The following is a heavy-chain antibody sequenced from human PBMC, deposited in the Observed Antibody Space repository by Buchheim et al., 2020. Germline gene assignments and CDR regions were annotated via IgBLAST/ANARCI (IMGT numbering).Heavy chain of an antibody. V-gene: IGHV3-30*18. D-gene: IGHD6-19*01. J-gene: IGHJ4*02. CDR2: ISYDGSNK. CDR1: GFTFSSYG. CDR3: ANALGVAGKPSSDY. Sequence: VQLVESGGGVVQPGRSLRLSCAASGFTFSSYGMHWVRQAPGKGLEWVAVISYDGSNKYYADSVKGRFTISRDNSKNTLYLQMNSLRAEDTAVYYCANALGVAGKPSSDYWGQGTL.